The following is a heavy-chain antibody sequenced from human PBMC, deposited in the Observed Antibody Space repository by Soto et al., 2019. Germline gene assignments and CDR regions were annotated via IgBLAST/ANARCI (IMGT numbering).Heavy chain of an antibody. D-gene: IGHD2-21*02. Sequence: SETLSLTGTVSGGSISSSNYYWGWILQSPGKGREWIGTIYYSGNTYYNPSLKSRVTISVDTSKKQFSLKLSSVTAADTAVYYCAAVYCGGNCYAGYFDCWGQGTLVTVSS. CDR1: GGSISSSNYY. V-gene: IGHV4-39*01. J-gene: IGHJ4*02. CDR3: AAVYCGGNCYAGYFDC. CDR2: IYYSGNT.